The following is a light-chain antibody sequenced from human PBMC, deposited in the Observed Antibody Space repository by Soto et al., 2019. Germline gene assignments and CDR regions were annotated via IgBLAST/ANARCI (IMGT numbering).Light chain of an antibody. V-gene: IGLV1-44*01. CDR2: SNN. Sequence: QSVLTQPPSASGTPGQRVTISCSGSSSNIGSNTVNWYQQLPGTAPKLLIYSNNQRPSGVPDRFSGSKSGTSASLAISGLQSEDDSDYYCPSCDHSLNAHVFAGGTKLPVL. CDR3: PSCDHSLNAHV. CDR1: SSNIGSNT. J-gene: IGLJ3*02.